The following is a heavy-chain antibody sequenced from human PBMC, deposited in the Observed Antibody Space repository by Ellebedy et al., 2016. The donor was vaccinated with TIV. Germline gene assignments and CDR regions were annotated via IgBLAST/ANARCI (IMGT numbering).Heavy chain of an antibody. V-gene: IGHV4-39*07. CDR3: ARDGVRQGMDV. Sequence: MPSETLSLTCTVSGGSISSSSYYWGWIRQPPGKGLEWIGNIYSSGFTYYNPSFKSRVTISVDTSKNQFSLKLNSVTAADTAVYYCARDGVRQGMDVWGQGTTVTVSS. D-gene: IGHD2-21*01. CDR2: IYSSGFT. CDR1: GGSISSSSYY. J-gene: IGHJ6*02.